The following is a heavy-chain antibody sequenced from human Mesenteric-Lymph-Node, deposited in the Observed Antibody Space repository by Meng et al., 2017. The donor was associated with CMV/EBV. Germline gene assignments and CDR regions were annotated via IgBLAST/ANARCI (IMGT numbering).Heavy chain of an antibody. Sequence: FSSFAISWVRQAPGQGLEWMGGSIPLFGTANYAQKFQGRVTITTDESTSTAYMELSSLRSEDTAVYYCARGVDPSYYDSSGYYYWGYWGQGTLVTVSS. CDR1: FSSFA. J-gene: IGHJ4*02. CDR2: SIPLFGTA. V-gene: IGHV1-69*05. D-gene: IGHD3-22*01. CDR3: ARGVDPSYYDSSGYYYWGY.